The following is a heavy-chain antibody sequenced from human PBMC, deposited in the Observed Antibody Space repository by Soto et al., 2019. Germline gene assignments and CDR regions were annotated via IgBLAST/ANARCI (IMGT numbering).Heavy chain of an antibody. CDR3: ARAPSAAPGSTLGWFDP. D-gene: IGHD6-13*01. CDR2: IIPIFGTP. V-gene: IGHV1-69*13. Sequence: SVQVSCKASGGTFSSFGIFWVRQAPGQGLEWMGGIIPIFGTPKDAQKFQGRATVTADESANPGYMELSSLRSEDTAVYYCARAPSAAPGSTLGWFDPWGQGTLVTVS. J-gene: IGHJ5*02. CDR1: GGTFSSFG.